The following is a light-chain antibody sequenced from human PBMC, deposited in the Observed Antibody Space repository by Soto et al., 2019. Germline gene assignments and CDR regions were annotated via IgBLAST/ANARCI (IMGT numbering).Light chain of an antibody. CDR2: EVI. CDR1: SSDIGAYNY. J-gene: IGLJ1*01. Sequence: QSALTQPASVSGSPGQSITISCTGTSSDIGAYNYVSWYRQHPRKAPKLMIYEVINRPSGVSNRFSGSKSGNTASLTISGLQAEDEADYYCSSYTSSSTTPYVFGTGTKLTVL. CDR3: SSYTSSSTTPYV. V-gene: IGLV2-14*01.